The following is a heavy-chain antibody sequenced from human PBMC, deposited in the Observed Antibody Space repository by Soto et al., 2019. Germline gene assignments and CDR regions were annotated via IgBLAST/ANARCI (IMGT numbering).Heavy chain of an antibody. CDR3: VSQRTSVLTQAYFDY. D-gene: IGHD2-8*01. CDR2: VYYRGRS. J-gene: IGHJ4*02. V-gene: IGHV4-39*01. CDR1: GGSVSNSNYY. Sequence: SETLSLTCTVSGGSVSNSNYYWGWIRQSPGKGLEWIGSVYYRGRSYSKSSVKSRVTISVDTSKNQFSLNLNSVAASDTAVYFCVSQRTSVLTQAYFDYWGPGALVTVSS.